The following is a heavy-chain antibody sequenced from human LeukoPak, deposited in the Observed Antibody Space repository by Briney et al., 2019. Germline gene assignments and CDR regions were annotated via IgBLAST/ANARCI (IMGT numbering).Heavy chain of an antibody. CDR3: ASQQYCSGGSCYPSPFDY. D-gene: IGHD2-15*01. Sequence: SETLSLTCTVSGGSISSYYWSWIRQPPGKGLEWIGYIYYSGSTNYNPSLKSRVTISVDTSKNQFSLKLSSVTAADTAVYYCASQQYCSGGSCYPSPFDYWGQGTLVTVSS. J-gene: IGHJ4*02. V-gene: IGHV4-59*08. CDR1: GGSISSYY. CDR2: IYYSGST.